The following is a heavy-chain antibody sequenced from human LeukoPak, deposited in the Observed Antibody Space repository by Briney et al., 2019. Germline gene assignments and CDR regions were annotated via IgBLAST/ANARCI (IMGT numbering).Heavy chain of an antibody. Sequence: GGSLRLSCAASGFTFSNAWMSWVRQAPGKGLEWVGRIKSKTDGGTTDYAAPVKGRFTISRDESKNTLYLQMNSLKTEDTAVYYCTTDQIYDFWSGYYDRLDYWGQGTLVTVSS. J-gene: IGHJ4*02. V-gene: IGHV3-15*01. CDR3: TTDQIYDFWSGYYDRLDY. CDR2: IKSKTDGGTT. CDR1: GFTFSNAW. D-gene: IGHD3-3*01.